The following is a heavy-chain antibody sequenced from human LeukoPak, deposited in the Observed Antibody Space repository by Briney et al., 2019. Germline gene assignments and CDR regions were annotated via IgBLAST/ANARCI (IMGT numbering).Heavy chain of an antibody. CDR3: ARDCKSPIAARCEYFQH. CDR2: ISSSSSTI. D-gene: IGHD6-6*01. Sequence: GGSLRLSCAASGFTFSSYAMSWVRQAPGKGLEWVSYISSSSSTIYYADSVKGRFTISRDNAKNSLYLQMNSLRDEDTAVYYCARDCKSPIAARCEYFQHWGQGTLVTVSS. CDR1: GFTFSSYA. V-gene: IGHV3-48*02. J-gene: IGHJ1*01.